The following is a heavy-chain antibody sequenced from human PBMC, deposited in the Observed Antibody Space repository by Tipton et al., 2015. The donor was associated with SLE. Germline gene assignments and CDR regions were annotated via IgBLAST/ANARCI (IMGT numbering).Heavy chain of an antibody. D-gene: IGHD1-26*01. V-gene: IGHV3-30-3*01. CDR2: ISYDGSNK. J-gene: IGHJ6*02. Sequence: SLRLSCAASGFTFSSYAMHWVRQAPGKGLEWVAVISYDGSNKYYADSVKGRFTISRDNSKNTLYLQMNSLRAEDTAVYYCASDSGSYYYYYYGMDVWGQGTTVTVSS. CDR3: ASDSGSYYYYYYGMDV. CDR1: GFTFSSYA.